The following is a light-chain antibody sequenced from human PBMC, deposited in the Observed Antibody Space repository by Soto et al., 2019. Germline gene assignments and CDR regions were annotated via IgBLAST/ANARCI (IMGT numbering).Light chain of an antibody. CDR3: QQRINWPLT. CDR2: DVS. V-gene: IGKV3-11*01. CDR1: QSVITF. J-gene: IGKJ4*01. Sequence: EVVLTQSPVTLSLSPGERATLSCRASQSVITFLAWYQQKPGQAPRLLIYDVSSRATGIPARFSGSGSGTDFTLTISSLEPEDFAVYYCQQRINWPLTFGGETKVEIK.